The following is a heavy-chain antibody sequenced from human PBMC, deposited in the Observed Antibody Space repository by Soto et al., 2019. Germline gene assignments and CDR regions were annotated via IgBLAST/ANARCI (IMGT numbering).Heavy chain of an antibody. CDR3: ARDEGTVIPFDS. D-gene: IGHD1-1*01. CDR1: GDSVSTYSGA. J-gene: IGHJ4*02. CDR2: TYYRSKWYT. V-gene: IGHV6-1*01. Sequence: SQTLSLTCAISGDSVSTYSGAWNWIRQSPSRGLEWLGRTYYRSKWYTDYAVSLKSRITINPDTSKNQFSLHLNSVTPEDTAVYYCARDEGTVIPFDSWGQGTLVTVSS.